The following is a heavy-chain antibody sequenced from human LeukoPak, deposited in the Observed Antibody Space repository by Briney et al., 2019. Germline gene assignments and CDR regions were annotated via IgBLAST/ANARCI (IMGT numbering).Heavy chain of an antibody. D-gene: IGHD3-3*01. V-gene: IGHV3-7*03. CDR2: IKLDGSEK. Sequence: GGSLRLSCVASGFTFGMYWMSWVRQAPGKGLEWVANIKLDGSEKNYVDSVKGRFTISRDNTKNSLYLQMNSLRAEGTAVFYCAKIPSSFWSGYSSGWYFDLWGRGTLVTVSS. J-gene: IGHJ2*01. CDR1: GFTFGMYW. CDR3: AKIPSSFWSGYSSGWYFDL.